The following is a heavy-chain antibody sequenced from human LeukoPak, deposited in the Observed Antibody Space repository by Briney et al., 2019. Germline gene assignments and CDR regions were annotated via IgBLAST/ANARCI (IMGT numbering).Heavy chain of an antibody. V-gene: IGHV3-7*01. J-gene: IGHJ4*02. CDR3: ATDRDNSDWQKRFDS. Sequence: GGSLRLSCAASGFTFSTYWMNWYRQAPGKGLEWVGNINQDASEINYVDSVRGRFAISRDNAKNSLHLQMNSLRAEDTAVYYCATDRDNSDWQKRFDSWGQGTLVTVSS. CDR1: GFTFSTYW. D-gene: IGHD2-21*02. CDR2: INQDASEI.